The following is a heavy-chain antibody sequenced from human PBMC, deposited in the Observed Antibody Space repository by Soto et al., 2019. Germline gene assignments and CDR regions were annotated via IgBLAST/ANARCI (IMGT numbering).Heavy chain of an antibody. Sequence: QVQLVQSGAEEKKPGASVKVSCKASGYTFTSYAMHWVRQAPGQRLEWMGWINAGNGNTKYSQKFQGRVTITRDTDAXXAYMELSSLRSEDTAVYYCARDLNGSYHFTAWFDPWGQGTLVTVSS. V-gene: IGHV1-3*05. CDR3: ARDLNGSYHFTAWFDP. CDR2: INAGNGNT. CDR1: GYTFTSYA. J-gene: IGHJ5*02. D-gene: IGHD1-26*01.